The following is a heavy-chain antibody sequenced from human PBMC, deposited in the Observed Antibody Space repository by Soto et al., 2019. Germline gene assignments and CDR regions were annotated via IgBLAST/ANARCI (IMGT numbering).Heavy chain of an antibody. CDR2: ISYDGSNK. D-gene: IGHD1-26*01. CDR1: GFTFSSYG. V-gene: IGHV3-30*18. Sequence: GGSLRLSCAASGFTFSSYGMHWVRQAPGKGLEWVAVISYDGSNKYYADSVKGRFTISRDNSKNTLYLQMNSLRAEDTAVYYCAKDIGSSLFDYWGQGTLVTVSS. CDR3: AKDIGSSLFDY. J-gene: IGHJ4*02.